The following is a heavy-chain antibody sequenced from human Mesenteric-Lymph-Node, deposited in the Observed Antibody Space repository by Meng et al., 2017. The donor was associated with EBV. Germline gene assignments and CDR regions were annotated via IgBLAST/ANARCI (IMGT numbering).Heavy chain of an antibody. CDR2: IYYSGST. Sequence: LQESGPGLVKPSETLSLTCTVSGDSVSSGIYYWSWIRQPPGKEVEWIGYIYYSGSTDYNPSLKSRVTISVDTSKNQFSLKLSSVTAADTAVYYCARFQRFGDFDWGQGTLVTVSS. CDR3: ARFQRFGDFD. D-gene: IGHD3-10*01. V-gene: IGHV4-61*01. J-gene: IGHJ4*02. CDR1: GDSVSSGIYY.